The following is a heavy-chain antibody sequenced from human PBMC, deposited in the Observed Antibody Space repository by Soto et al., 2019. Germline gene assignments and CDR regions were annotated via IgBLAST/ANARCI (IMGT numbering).Heavy chain of an antibody. CDR1: GYTFANYW. CDR2: IYPGDSDT. V-gene: IGHV5-51*01. Sequence: GESLKISCKGSGYTFANYWIGWVRQMPGKGLEWMGFIYPGDSDTRYSPSFQGHVTISADKSISTAYLQWSSLQASDTAMYYWARRVLRAPETTSYYYSVDVWGQGTRVTVSS. J-gene: IGHJ6*02. D-gene: IGHD1-1*01. CDR3: ARRVLRAPETTSYYYSVDV.